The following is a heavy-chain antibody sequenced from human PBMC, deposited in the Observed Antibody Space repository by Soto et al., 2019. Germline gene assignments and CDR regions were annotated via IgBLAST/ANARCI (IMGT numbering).Heavy chain of an antibody. V-gene: IGHV1-8*01. CDR3: AGEKVGTTGIDF. Sequence: QAQLVQSGAEVKKPGASVKVSCKASGYTFTGYDINWVRQATGQGLEWMGWMNPNSGNTGYAQNFQGRVTMTRDNSITTAYMELTSLRDDDSAVYYCAGEKVGTTGIDFWGHGNLVTVSS. CDR2: MNPNSGNT. J-gene: IGHJ4*01. D-gene: IGHD1-26*01. CDR1: GYTFTGYD.